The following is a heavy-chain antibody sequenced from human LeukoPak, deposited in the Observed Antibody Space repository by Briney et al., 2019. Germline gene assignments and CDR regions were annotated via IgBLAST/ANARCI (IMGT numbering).Heavy chain of an antibody. J-gene: IGHJ4*02. D-gene: IGHD1-26*01. CDR1: GFTFSSYS. Sequence: PGGSLRLSCAASGFTFSSYSMNWVRQAPGKGLEWVSSISISSSYIYYADSVKGRFTISRDNAKNSLYLQMNSLRAEDTAVYYCAREEYSGSYYFDYWGQGTRVTVSS. V-gene: IGHV3-21*01. CDR2: ISISSSYI. CDR3: AREEYSGSYYFDY.